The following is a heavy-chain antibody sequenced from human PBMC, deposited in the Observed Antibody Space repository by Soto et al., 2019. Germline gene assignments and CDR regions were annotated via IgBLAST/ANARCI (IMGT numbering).Heavy chain of an antibody. CDR3: ARERSSGNTGWFDP. CDR1: GFIFSSSG. J-gene: IGHJ5*02. D-gene: IGHD3-10*01. Sequence: GGSLRLSCAASGFIFSSSGINWVRQAPGKGLEWVSYISITRNTIYHADSVKGRFTISRDNAKNSLYLHMNSLRAEDTAVYYCARERSSGNTGWFDPWGQGTLVTVSS. V-gene: IGHV3-48*01. CDR2: ISITRNTI.